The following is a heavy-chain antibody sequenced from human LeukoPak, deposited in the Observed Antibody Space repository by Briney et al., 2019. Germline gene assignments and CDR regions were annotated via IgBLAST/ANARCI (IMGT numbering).Heavy chain of an antibody. D-gene: IGHD4-17*01. Sequence: GGSLRLSCAASGFTFSSYAMSWVRQAPGKGLEWVSGISGSGGSTYYADSVKGRFTISRDNSKNTLYLQMSSLGAEDMAVYYCAKLRGEYYYYGMEVWGQGTTVTVSS. CDR2: ISGSGGST. CDR1: GFTFSSYA. CDR3: AKLRGEYYYYGMEV. J-gene: IGHJ6*02. V-gene: IGHV3-23*01.